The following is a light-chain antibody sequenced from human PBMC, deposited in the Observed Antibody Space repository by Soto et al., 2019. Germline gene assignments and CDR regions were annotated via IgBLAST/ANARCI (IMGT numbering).Light chain of an antibody. CDR1: NIGSRS. CDR3: QVWDSGIDQVV. J-gene: IGLJ2*01. Sequence: SYELTQPPSMSVAPGQTARIACGGNNIGSRSVHWYQQRPGQAPVLVLYDDTDRPSAIPERFSGSNSGNTATLTISGVEAGDEADYYFQVWDSGIDQVVFGGGTKLTVL. CDR2: DDT. V-gene: IGLV3-21*02.